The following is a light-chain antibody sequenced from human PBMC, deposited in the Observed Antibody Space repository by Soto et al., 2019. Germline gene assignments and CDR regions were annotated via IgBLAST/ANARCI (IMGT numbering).Light chain of an antibody. CDR1: QSVSSSY. J-gene: IGKJ5*01. CDR3: QQYGSSPGVT. V-gene: IGKV3-20*01. CDR2: GAS. Sequence: EIVLTQSPGTLSLSPGERATLSCRASQSVSSSYLAWYQQKPGQAPRLLIYGASSRATGIPDRFSGSGSGTDFTLTISRLEPEDFAAYYCQQYGSSPGVTFGQGTRLEIK.